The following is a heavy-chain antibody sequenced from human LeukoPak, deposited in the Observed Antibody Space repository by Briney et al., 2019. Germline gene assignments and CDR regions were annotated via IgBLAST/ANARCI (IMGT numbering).Heavy chain of an antibody. CDR1: GFTFSTYW. V-gene: IGHV3-7*01. CDR2: IKQDGSEK. D-gene: IGHD1-14*01. CDR3: ARNVYRTFDS. Sequence: GGSLRLSCAASGFTFSTYWMSWVRQAPGKGLEWEANIKQDGSEKYYVDSVKDRFTISRDNAKNSLYLQMNSLRVEDTAVYYCARNVYRTFDSWDQGTLVTVSS. J-gene: IGHJ4*02.